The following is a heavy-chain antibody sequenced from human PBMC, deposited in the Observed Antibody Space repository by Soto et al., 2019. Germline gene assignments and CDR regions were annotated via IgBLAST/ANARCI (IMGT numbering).Heavy chain of an antibody. CDR2: TYYRSKWYN. CDR1: GDSVSSNSAA. Sequence: SQTLSLTCAISGDSVSSNSAAWNWIRQSPSRGLEWLGRTYYRSKWYNDYAVSVKSRITINPDTSKNQFSLQLNSVTPEDTAVYYCARGHSIAARSYYYYGMDVWGQGITVTVSS. CDR3: ARGHSIAARSYYYYGMDV. V-gene: IGHV6-1*01. J-gene: IGHJ6*02. D-gene: IGHD6-6*01.